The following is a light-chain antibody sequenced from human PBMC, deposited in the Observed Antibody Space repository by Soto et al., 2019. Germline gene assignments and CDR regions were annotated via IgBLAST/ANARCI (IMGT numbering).Light chain of an antibody. CDR2: DVN. J-gene: IGLJ1*01. CDR1: TSDIGAYEH. CDR3: SSYSTTNILV. V-gene: IGLV2-14*03. Sequence: QSVLAQPASVSGSPGQSITIPCTGTTSDIGAYEHVSWYQQHPGRAPKLILYDVNNRPSGVSNHFSGSKFGNTASLVISGLQANDEADYYCSSYSTTNILVFGSGTKVTVL.